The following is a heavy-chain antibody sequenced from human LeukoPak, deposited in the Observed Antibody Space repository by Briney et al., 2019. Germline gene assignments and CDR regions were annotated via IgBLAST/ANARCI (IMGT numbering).Heavy chain of an antibody. CDR3: ARGYSSSWLGYFDY. CDR2: VSSDGSIK. Sequence: GGSLRLSCAASGFTFRSYGIHWVRQAPGKGLEWVAVVSSDGSIKYYADSVKGRFTISRDTSKNTVYLQMNSLGAEDTAFYYCARGYSSSWLGYFDYWGQGTLDTVSS. V-gene: IGHV3-30*03. J-gene: IGHJ4*02. CDR1: GFTFRSYG. D-gene: IGHD6-13*01.